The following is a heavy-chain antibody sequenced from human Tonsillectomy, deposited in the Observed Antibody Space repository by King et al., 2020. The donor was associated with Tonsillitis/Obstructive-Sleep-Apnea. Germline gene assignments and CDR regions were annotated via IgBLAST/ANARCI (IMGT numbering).Heavy chain of an antibody. Sequence: VQLVESGAEVKKPGSSVKVSCKASGGTFNSYTISWVRQAPGQGLEWMGRIIPILGIANYAQKFQGRVTITADKSTSTAYMGLSSLRSEDTAVYYCARDPASIDGRFDPWGQGTLVTVSS. CDR2: IIPILGIA. CDR1: GGTFNSYT. CDR3: ARDPASIDGRFDP. J-gene: IGHJ5*02. V-gene: IGHV1-69*09. D-gene: IGHD5-24*01.